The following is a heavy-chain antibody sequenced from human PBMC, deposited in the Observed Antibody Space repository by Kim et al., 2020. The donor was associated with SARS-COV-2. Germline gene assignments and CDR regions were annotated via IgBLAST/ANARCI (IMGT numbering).Heavy chain of an antibody. CDR3: ASPYYDILTGYF. Sequence: YYADSVKGRFTISRENSKNTLYLQMNSLRAEDTAVYYCASPYYDILTGYFWGQGTLVTVSS. V-gene: IGHV3-33*01. D-gene: IGHD3-9*01. J-gene: IGHJ4*02.